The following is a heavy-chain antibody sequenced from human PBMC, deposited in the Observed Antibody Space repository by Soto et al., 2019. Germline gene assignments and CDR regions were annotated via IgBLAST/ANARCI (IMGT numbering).Heavy chain of an antibody. V-gene: IGHV3-33*01. D-gene: IGHD6-19*01. CDR2: IWSDGTNK. CDR3: ARETIAVRQIHSDYFGMDV. Sequence: PGGSLRLSCVASGFTFSNYAMHWVRQAPGKGLEWVTVIWSDGTNKYYADSVKGRFIISRDNSKSTLYLHMNSLRAEDTAIYYCARETIAVRQIHSDYFGMDVSGQGPTVTVYS. J-gene: IGHJ6*02. CDR1: GFTFSNYA.